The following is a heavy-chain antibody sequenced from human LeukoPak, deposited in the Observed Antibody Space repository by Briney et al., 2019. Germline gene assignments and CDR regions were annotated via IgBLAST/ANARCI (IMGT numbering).Heavy chain of an antibody. CDR3: AAGYYDSSGSLPEISAFDI. CDR2: IVVGSGNT. J-gene: IGHJ3*02. V-gene: IGHV1-58*01. D-gene: IGHD3-22*01. Sequence: TSVKVSCKASGFTFTSSAVQWVRQARGQRLEWIGRIVVGSGNTNYAQKFQERVTITRDMSTSTAYMELSSLRSEDTAVYYCAAGYYDSSGSLPEISAFDIWGQGTMVTVSS. CDR1: GFTFTSSA.